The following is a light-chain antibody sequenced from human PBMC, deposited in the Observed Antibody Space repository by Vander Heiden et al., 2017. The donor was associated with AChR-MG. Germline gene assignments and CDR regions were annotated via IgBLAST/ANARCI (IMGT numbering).Light chain of an antibody. CDR1: SSNIGAGYD. Sequence: QSVLTQPPSVSGAPGQRVTISCTGSSSNIGAGYDVHWYLQLPGTAPKLLIYGNNNRPSGVPDRFSGSKAGTSASLAITGLQAEDETNYYCQSYDSSLSAWVFGGGTKLTVL. CDR2: GNN. CDR3: QSYDSSLSAWV. J-gene: IGLJ3*02. V-gene: IGLV1-40*01.